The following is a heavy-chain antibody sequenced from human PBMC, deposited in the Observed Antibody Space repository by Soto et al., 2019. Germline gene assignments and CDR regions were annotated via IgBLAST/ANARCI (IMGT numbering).Heavy chain of an antibody. CDR1: GYTFTSYG. V-gene: IGHV1-18*01. D-gene: IGHD3-3*01. CDR2: ISAYNGNT. CDR3: ARSVSEITIFGVVTKGWLDP. J-gene: IGHJ5*02. Sequence: ASVKVSCKASGYTFTSYGISWVRQAPGQGLEWMGWISAYNGNTNYAQKLQGRVTMTTDTSTSTAYMELRSLRSDDTAVYYCARSVSEITIFGVVTKGWLDPWGQGTLVTVSS.